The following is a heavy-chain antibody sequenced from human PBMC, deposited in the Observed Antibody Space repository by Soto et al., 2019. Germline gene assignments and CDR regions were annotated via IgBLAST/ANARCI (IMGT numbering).Heavy chain of an antibody. CDR2: INPSGGST. V-gene: IGHV1-46*03. D-gene: IGHD3-10*01. CDR3: ARQEDYYYGAGSSSRYSDY. CDR1: GYTFTSYY. J-gene: IGHJ4*02. Sequence: QVQLVQSGAEVKKPGASVKVSCKASGYTFTSYYMHWVRQAPGQGLEWMGIINPSGGSTSYAQKFQGRVTMTRDTSTSTVYMELSSLRSEDTAVYYCARQEDYYYGAGSSSRYSDYWGQGTLVTVSS.